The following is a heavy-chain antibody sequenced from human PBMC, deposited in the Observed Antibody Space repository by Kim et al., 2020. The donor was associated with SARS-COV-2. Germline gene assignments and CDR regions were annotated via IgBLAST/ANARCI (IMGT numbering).Heavy chain of an antibody. V-gene: IGHV3-7*03. CDR3: ARDVFRVAFDY. J-gene: IGHJ4*02. CDR1: GFTFSSYW. Sequence: GGSLRLSCAASGFTFSSYWMSWVRQAPGKGLEWVANIKQDGSEKYYVDSVKGRFTISRDNAKNSLYLQMNSLRAEDMAVYYCARDVFRVAFDYWGQGTLVTVSS. CDR2: IKQDGSEK. D-gene: IGHD3-10*01.